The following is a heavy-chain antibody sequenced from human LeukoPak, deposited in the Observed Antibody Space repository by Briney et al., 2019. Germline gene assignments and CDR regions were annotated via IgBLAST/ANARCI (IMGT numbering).Heavy chain of an antibody. D-gene: IGHD3-22*01. V-gene: IGHV3-23*01. CDR3: AKARRITMIVVEYYFDY. CDR2: ISGSGGST. J-gene: IGHJ4*02. Sequence: QAGGSLRLSCAGSGFTFSSYAMSWVRQAPGKGQEWVSAISGSGGSTYYADSVKGRFTISRDNSKNTLYLQMNSLRAEDTAVYYCAKARRITMIVVEYYFDYWGQGTLVTVSS. CDR1: GFTFSSYA.